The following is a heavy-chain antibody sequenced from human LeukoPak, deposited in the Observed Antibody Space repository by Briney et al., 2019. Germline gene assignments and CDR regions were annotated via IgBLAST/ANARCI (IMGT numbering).Heavy chain of an antibody. J-gene: IGHJ4*02. D-gene: IGHD3-16*01. CDR2: ISGGDST. Sequence: GGSLRLSCSASIFTVSSNYMSWVRQAPGKGLEWVSVISGGDSTYYADSVKGRFTISRDHSKNTVYLQMNSLRAEDTAVYYCATEPPGESYFDYWGQGTLVTVSS. CDR3: ATEPPGESYFDY. CDR1: IFTVSSNY. V-gene: IGHV3-66*01.